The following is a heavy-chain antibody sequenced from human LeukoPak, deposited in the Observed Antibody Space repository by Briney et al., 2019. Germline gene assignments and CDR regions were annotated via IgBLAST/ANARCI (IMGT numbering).Heavy chain of an antibody. J-gene: IGHJ6*03. CDR1: GGSISSYY. CDR2: IYYSGST. CDR3: ARQGSSWYGYYYYYMGV. V-gene: IGHV4-59*01. Sequence: SETLSLTCTVSGGSISSYYWSWIRQPPGKGLEWIGYIYYSGSTNYNPSLKSRVTISVDTSKNQFSLKLSSVTAADTAVYYCARQGSSWYGYYYYYMGVWGKGTTVTVSS. D-gene: IGHD6-13*01.